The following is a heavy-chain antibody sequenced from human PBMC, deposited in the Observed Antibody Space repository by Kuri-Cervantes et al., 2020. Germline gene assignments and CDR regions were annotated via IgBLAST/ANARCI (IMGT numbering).Heavy chain of an antibody. D-gene: IGHD5-24*01. CDR2: ISSSSSTI. CDR3: AKERDGTLDY. V-gene: IGHV3-48*01. Sequence: GGSLRLSCAASGFTFSSYSMNWVRQAPGKGLEWVSYISSSSSTIYYADSVKGRFTISRDNSKNTLYLQMNSLRAEDTAVYYCAKERDGTLDYWGQGTLVTVSS. J-gene: IGHJ4*02. CDR1: GFTFSSYS.